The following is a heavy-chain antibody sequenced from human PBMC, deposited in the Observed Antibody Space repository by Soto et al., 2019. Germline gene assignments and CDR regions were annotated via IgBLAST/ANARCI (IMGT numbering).Heavy chain of an antibody. J-gene: IGHJ4*02. D-gene: IGHD4-17*01. CDR1: GFTVSSNY. Sequence: EVQLVESGGGLVQPGGSLRLSCAVYGFTVSSNYMSWVRQAPGKGLEWVSVIYSGGSTYYADSVKGRFTISRDNSKNTLYLQMNSLRAEDTAVYYCAREGIRSPLYYWGQGTLVTVSS. V-gene: IGHV3-66*01. CDR3: AREGIRSPLYY. CDR2: IYSGGST.